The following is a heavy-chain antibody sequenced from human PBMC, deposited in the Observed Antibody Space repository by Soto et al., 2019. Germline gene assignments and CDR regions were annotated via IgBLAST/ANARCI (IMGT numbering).Heavy chain of an antibody. J-gene: IGHJ4*02. V-gene: IGHV1-18*01. Sequence: ASVKVSCKASGYTFTSYGISWVRQAPGQGLEWMGWISAYNGNTNYAQKLQGRVTMTTDTSTSTAYMELRSLRSDDTAVYYCARALEESFLECLLYTPFDNGGQGTLVTVSS. CDR1: GYTFTSYG. CDR2: ISAYNGNT. CDR3: ARALEESFLECLLYTPFDN. D-gene: IGHD3-3*01.